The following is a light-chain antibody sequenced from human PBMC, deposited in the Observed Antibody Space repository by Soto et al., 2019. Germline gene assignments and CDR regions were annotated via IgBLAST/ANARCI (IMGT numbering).Light chain of an antibody. CDR3: QSYDRSLSGYV. CDR2: EVT. Sequence: QSVLTQPPSASGSPGQSVTISCTGTSSDVGGYDYVSWYQQHPGKAPKLMIYEVTIRPSGVSDRFSGSKSGTSASLAITGLQAEDEADYYCQSYDRSLSGYVFGTGTKVTVL. J-gene: IGLJ1*01. CDR1: SSDVGGYDY. V-gene: IGLV2-8*01.